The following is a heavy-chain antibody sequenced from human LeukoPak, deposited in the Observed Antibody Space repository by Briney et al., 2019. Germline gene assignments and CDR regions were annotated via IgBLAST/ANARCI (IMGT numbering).Heavy chain of an antibody. CDR3: ARDQGYSSGWYSVVGY. CDR2: IWYDGSNK. V-gene: IGHV3-33*01. Sequence: PGGSLRLSCAASGFTFSSYGMHWVRQAPGKGLEWVAVIWYDGSNKYYADSVKGRFTISRDNSKNTLYLQMNSLRAEDTAVYYCARDQGYSSGWYSVVGYWGQGTLVTVSS. D-gene: IGHD6-19*01. J-gene: IGHJ4*02. CDR1: GFTFSSYG.